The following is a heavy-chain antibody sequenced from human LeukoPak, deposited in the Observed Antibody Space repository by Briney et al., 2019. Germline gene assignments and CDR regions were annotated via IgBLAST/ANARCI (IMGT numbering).Heavy chain of an antibody. Sequence: ASVKVSCKASGYTFTGYYMHWVRQAPGQGLEWMGWINPNSGGTNYAQKFQGRVTMTRDTSISTAYMELSRLRSDDTVVYYCAREGVVVINSWFDPWGQGTLVTVSS. CDR3: AREGVVVINSWFDP. V-gene: IGHV1-2*02. D-gene: IGHD3-22*01. J-gene: IGHJ5*02. CDR1: GYTFTGYY. CDR2: INPNSGGT.